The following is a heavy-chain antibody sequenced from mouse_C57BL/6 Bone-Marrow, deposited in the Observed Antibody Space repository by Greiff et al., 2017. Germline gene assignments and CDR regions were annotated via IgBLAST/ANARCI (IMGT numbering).Heavy chain of an antibody. V-gene: IGHV1-59*01. Sequence: QVHVKQSGAELVRPGTSVKLSCKASGYTFTSYWMHWVKQRPGQGLEWIGVIDPSDSYTNYNQKFKGKATLTVDTSSSTAYMQLSSLTSEDSAVYYCAIPQTAQATHYFDYWGQGTTLTVSS. CDR1: GYTFTSYW. D-gene: IGHD3-2*02. CDR2: IDPSDSYT. CDR3: AIPQTAQATHYFDY. J-gene: IGHJ2*01.